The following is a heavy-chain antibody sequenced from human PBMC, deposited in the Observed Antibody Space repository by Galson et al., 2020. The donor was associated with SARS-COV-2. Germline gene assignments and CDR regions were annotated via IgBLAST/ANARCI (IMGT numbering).Heavy chain of an antibody. Sequence: ASVKVYCKASGYTFTSYGISWVRQAPGQGLEWMGWISAYNGNTNYAQKLQGRVTMTTDTSTSTAYMELRSLRSDDTAVYYCARVPFAVLRFLEWLPYMDVWGQGTTVTVSS. CDR1: GYTFTSYG. D-gene: IGHD3-3*01. CDR3: ARVPFAVLRFLEWLPYMDV. V-gene: IGHV1-18*04. CDR2: ISAYNGNT. J-gene: IGHJ6*02.